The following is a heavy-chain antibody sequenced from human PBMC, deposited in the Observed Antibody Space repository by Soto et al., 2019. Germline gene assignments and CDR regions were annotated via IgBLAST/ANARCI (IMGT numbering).Heavy chain of an antibody. Sequence: GGSLRLSXAASGFTFSSYGMHWVRQAPGKGLEWVAVIWYDGSNKYYADSVKGRFTISRDNSKDTLYLQMNSLRAEDTAVYYCARQAASGYYPDDYWGQGTLVTVSS. V-gene: IGHV3-33*01. CDR2: IWYDGSNK. D-gene: IGHD3-22*01. CDR3: ARQAASGYYPDDY. CDR1: GFTFSSYG. J-gene: IGHJ4*02.